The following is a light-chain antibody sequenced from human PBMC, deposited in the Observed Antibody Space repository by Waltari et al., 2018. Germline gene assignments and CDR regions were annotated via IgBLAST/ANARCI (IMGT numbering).Light chain of an antibody. CDR2: DAS. J-gene: IGKJ5*01. CDR1: QGINTA. CDR3: QQFKSFLIT. V-gene: IGKV1-13*02. Sequence: IRLTRPPPSPPPPLGNRSPIPCRASQGINTALAWYQQKPGKAPNLLIYDASNLESGVPARFSGSGSGTDFSLTISSLQPEDFATYYCQQFKSFLITFGQGTRLEIK.